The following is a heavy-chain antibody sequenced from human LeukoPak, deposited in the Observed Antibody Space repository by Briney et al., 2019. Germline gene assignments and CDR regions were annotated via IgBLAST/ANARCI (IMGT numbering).Heavy chain of an antibody. CDR1: GFSFKKYG. J-gene: IGHJ3*02. CDR2: IQYDDSVK. D-gene: IGHD3-9*01. CDR3: TTKRLRYFDWARPVPTAFDI. Sequence: PGGSLRLSCTASGFSFKKYGTHWVRQAPGKGLEWVTFIQYDDSVKFYADSVKGRFTISRDNSKNTVYLQMNSLKTEDTAVYYCTTKRLRYFDWARPVPTAFDIWGQGTMVTVSS. V-gene: IGHV3-30*02.